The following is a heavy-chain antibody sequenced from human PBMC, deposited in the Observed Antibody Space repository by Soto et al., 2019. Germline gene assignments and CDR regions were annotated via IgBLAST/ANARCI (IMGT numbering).Heavy chain of an antibody. CDR3: ARVRALPATGYYYYYYGMDV. D-gene: IGHD3-9*01. V-gene: IGHV3-74*01. CDR2: INSDGSST. J-gene: IGHJ6*02. CDR1: GFTFSSYW. Sequence: GGSLRLSCAASGFTFSSYWMHWVRQAPGKGLVWVSRINSDGSSTSYADSVKGRFTTSRDNAKNTLYLQMNSLRAEDTAVYYCARVRALPATGYYYYYYGMDVWGQGTTVTVSS.